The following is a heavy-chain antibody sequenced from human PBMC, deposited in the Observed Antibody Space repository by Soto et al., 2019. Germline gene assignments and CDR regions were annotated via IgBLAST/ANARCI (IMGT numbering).Heavy chain of an antibody. J-gene: IGHJ4*02. CDR3: VREVCSGGLCKVFDY. CDR2: IDGVGTVI. Sequence: GGPLRLSWAASGFTFSSYWMHWARQAQGKGLVWLSSIDGVGTVIPHADSVKGRFTVSRDNAKNTLYLQMNSLRAEDTAVYYCVREVCSGGLCKVFDYWGQGTPVTVSS. V-gene: IGHV3-74*01. CDR1: GFTFSSYW. D-gene: IGHD2-15*01.